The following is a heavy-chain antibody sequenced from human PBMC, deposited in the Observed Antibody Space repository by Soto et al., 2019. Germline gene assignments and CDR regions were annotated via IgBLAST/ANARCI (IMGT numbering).Heavy chain of an antibody. CDR3: ARDRIAAAGTPFFDY. D-gene: IGHD6-13*01. J-gene: IGHJ4*02. V-gene: IGHV3-21*01. Sequence: EVQLVESGGGLVKPGGSLRLSCAASGFTFSSYSMNWVRQASGKGLEWVSSISSSSSYIYYADSVKGRFTISRDNAKNSLYLQMNSLRAEDTAVYYCARDRIAAAGTPFFDYWGQGTLVTVSS. CDR1: GFTFSSYS. CDR2: ISSSSSYI.